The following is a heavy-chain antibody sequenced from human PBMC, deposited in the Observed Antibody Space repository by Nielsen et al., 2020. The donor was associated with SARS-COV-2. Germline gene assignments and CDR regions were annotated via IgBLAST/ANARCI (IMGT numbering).Heavy chain of an antibody. J-gene: IGHJ4*02. V-gene: IGHV3-33*01. Sequence: GESLKISCAASGLTFSSYGMHWVRQAPGKGLEWVAVIWYDGSNKYYADSVKGRFTISRDNSKNTLYLQMNSLRAEDTAVYYCDSSGWRSGDYWGQGTLVTVSS. CDR1: GLTFSSYG. CDR3: DSSGWRSGDY. CDR2: IWYDGSNK. D-gene: IGHD6-19*01.